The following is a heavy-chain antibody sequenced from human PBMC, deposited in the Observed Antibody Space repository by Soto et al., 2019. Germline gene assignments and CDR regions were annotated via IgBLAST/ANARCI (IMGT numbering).Heavy chain of an antibody. CDR2: IIPIFGTA. Sequence: ASVKVSCKASGGTFSSYAISWVRQAPGQGLEWMGGIIPIFGTANYAQKFQGRVTITADESTSTAYMELSSLRSEDTAVYYCARGVTMVRGDPSVYSFDYWGQGTLVTVSS. D-gene: IGHD3-10*01. V-gene: IGHV1-69*13. CDR1: GGTFSSYA. CDR3: ARGVTMVRGDPSVYSFDY. J-gene: IGHJ4*02.